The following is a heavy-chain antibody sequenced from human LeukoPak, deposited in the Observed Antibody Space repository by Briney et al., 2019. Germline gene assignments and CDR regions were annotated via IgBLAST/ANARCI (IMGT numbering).Heavy chain of an antibody. J-gene: IGHJ4*02. CDR1: GYTFTDYY. CDR3: ARVFRSITARLDFDY. CDR2: IDPNSGGT. D-gene: IGHD6-6*01. V-gene: IGHV1-2*02. Sequence: ASVKVSCKASGYTFTDYYMHWVRQAPGQGLEWMGWIDPNSGGTNYAQNFQGRVSMTRDTSITTAYMELSRLRSDDTAVYYCARVFRSITARLDFDYWGQGTLVTVSS.